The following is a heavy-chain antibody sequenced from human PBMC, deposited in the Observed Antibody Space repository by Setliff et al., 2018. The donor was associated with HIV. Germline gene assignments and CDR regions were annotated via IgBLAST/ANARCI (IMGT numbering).Heavy chain of an antibody. Sequence: SETLSLTCSVSGGSISSGSHYWGWIRQAPGKGLEWIGDIYYSGTTFYNPSLKSRVSISVDTSRNEFSLKLTSVTAADTAVYYCAREFSSSSFDQWGQGTRVTVSS. CDR2: IYYSGTT. J-gene: IGHJ4*02. V-gene: IGHV4-39*02. D-gene: IGHD6-6*01. CDR3: AREFSSSSFDQ. CDR1: GGSISSGSHY.